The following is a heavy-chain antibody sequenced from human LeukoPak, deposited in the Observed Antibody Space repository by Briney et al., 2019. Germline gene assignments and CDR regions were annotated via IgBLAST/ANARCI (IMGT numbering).Heavy chain of an antibody. CDR3: ARTSSSGAGVYWFDP. CDR2: ISAYNGNT. CDR1: GYTFTSYG. V-gene: IGHV1-18*01. J-gene: IGHJ5*02. D-gene: IGHD6-6*01. Sequence: ASVKVSCKASGYTFTSYGISWVRQAPGQGLEWMGWISAYNGNTNYAQKLQGRVTMTTDTSTSTAYMELRSLRSDDTAVYYCARTSSSGAGVYWFDPWGQGTLVTVSS.